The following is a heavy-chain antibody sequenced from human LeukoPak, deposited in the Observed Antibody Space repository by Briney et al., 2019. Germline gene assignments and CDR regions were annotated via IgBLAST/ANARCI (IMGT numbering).Heavy chain of an antibody. CDR1: GGSISSYY. CDR2: IYYSGST. V-gene: IGHV4-59*01. CDR3: ARVYCSSASCYAKGFDY. D-gene: IGHD2-2*01. J-gene: IGHJ4*02. Sequence: PSETLSLTCTVSGGSISSYYWSWIRQPPGKGLEWIGYIYYSGSTNYNPSPKSRVTISVDTSKNQFSLKLSSVSAADTAIYYCARVYCSSASCYAKGFDYWGQGTLVTVSS.